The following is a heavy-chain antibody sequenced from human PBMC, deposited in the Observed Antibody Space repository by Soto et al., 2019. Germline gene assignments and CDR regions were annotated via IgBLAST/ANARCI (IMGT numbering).Heavy chain of an antibody. CDR1: GYTFTSYG. Sequence: GASVKVSCKASGYTFTSYGISWVRQAPGQGLEWMGWISAYNGNTNYAQKLQGRVTMTTDTSTSTAYMELRSLRSDDTAVYYCARDLAGYYDFWSGYPTNDYYGMDVWGQGTTVTVSS. D-gene: IGHD3-3*01. V-gene: IGHV1-18*01. CDR2: ISAYNGNT. J-gene: IGHJ6*02. CDR3: ARDLAGYYDFWSGYPTNDYYGMDV.